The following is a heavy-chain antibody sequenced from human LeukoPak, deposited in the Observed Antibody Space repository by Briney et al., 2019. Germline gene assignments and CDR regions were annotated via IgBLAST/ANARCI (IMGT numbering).Heavy chain of an antibody. Sequence: ASVKVSCKASGYNFYSYGVSWVRQAPGQGLEWMGWISANSGDTKYAQNLQGRVTMTTDTSPSTVYMELRSLQLDHPAVYYCVRDQGVSRFLEWLLYDWFHPWGQGTLVTVSS. V-gene: IGHV1-18*01. CDR1: GYNFYSYG. CDR3: VRDQGVSRFLEWLLYDWFHP. CDR2: ISANSGDT. J-gene: IGHJ5*02. D-gene: IGHD3-3*01.